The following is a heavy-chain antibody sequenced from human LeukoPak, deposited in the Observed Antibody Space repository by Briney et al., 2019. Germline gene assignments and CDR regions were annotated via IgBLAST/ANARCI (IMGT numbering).Heavy chain of an antibody. V-gene: IGHV3-23*01. D-gene: IGHD3-16*01. CDR1: GFTFSSYA. J-gene: IGHJ4*02. CDR3: AKDRLGGPYFFHY. CDR2: IGGTGVRT. Sequence: GGSLRLSCAASGFTFSSYAMSWVRQAPGKGLEWVSTIGGTGVRTYYADSVKGRFTISRHNSKNTLYLQINSLRAEDTAVYFCAKDRLGGPYFFHYWGQGTLVTVSS.